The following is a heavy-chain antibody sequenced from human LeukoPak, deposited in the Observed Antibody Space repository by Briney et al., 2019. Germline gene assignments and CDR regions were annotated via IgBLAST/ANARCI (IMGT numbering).Heavy chain of an antibody. Sequence: ASVKVSCKASGYTFTSNDINWVRQATGHGPEWMGWINTKNGDRGYAQNFQGRVTITRDTSISTVYMEVSSLRSEDTAVYYCVRVGHQDNSGYFGWGQGTQVTVSS. V-gene: IGHV1-8*03. CDR1: GYTFTSND. CDR2: INTKNGDR. J-gene: IGHJ4*02. D-gene: IGHD3-22*01. CDR3: VRVGHQDNSGYFG.